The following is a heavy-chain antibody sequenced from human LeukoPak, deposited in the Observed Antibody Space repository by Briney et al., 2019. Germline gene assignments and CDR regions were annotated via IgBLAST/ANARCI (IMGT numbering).Heavy chain of an antibody. CDR1: GGSISSGSYD. CDR3: ARESMVRGGKQNWFDP. J-gene: IGHJ5*02. Sequence: PSETLSLTCTVSGGSISSGSYDWSWIREPAGRGLEWIGRIYTSGSTNYNPSLKSRVTISVDTSKNQFSLKLSSVTAADTAVYYCARESMVRGGKQNWFDPWGQGTLVTVSS. D-gene: IGHD3-10*01. CDR2: IYTSGST. V-gene: IGHV4-61*02.